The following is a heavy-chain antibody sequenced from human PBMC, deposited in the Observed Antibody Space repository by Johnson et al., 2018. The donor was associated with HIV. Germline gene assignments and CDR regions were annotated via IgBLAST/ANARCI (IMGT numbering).Heavy chain of an antibody. D-gene: IGHD3-22*01. CDR2: IKQDGSEK. CDR1: GFTFSSYW. Sequence: QLVESGGGLVQPGGSLRLSCAASGFTFSSYWMSWVRQAPGKGLEWVANIKQDGSEKYYVDSVKGRFTISRDNAKNTVYLQMKSLRADDTAVYYCARLTTSSRQDSTMTVVGVAAFDLWGQGTMVTVSS. CDR3: ARLTTSSRQDSTMTVVGVAAFDL. V-gene: IGHV3-7*05. J-gene: IGHJ3*01.